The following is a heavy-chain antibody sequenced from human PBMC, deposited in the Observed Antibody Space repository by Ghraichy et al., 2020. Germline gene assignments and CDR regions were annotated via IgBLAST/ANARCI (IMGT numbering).Heavy chain of an antibody. CDR2: INHSGSS. CDR1: GGSFSGYY. D-gene: IGHD3-3*01. Sequence: SETLSLTCAVYGGSFSGYYWSWICQPPGKGLEWIGEINHSGSSNYNPSLKSRVNISVDTSKNQLSLKLSTVTAADTAVYFCARAKVDYDFWSGYTHSWFDPWGQGNLVSVSS. CDR3: ARAKVDYDFWSGYTHSWFDP. J-gene: IGHJ5*02. V-gene: IGHV4-34*01.